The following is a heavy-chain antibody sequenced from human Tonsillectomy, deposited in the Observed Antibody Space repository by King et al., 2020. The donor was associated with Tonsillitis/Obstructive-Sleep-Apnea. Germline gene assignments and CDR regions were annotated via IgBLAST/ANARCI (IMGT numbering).Heavy chain of an antibody. V-gene: IGHV4-61*01. CDR2: IYYSGST. D-gene: IGHD3-3*01. Sequence: VPLQESGPGLVKPSETLSLTCTVSGGSVSSGSYYWRWIRQPPGKGLEWIGYIYYSGSTNYNPSLESRVTISVDTSKNQFSLKLSSVTAADTAVYYCARVAIFGVVPSFDYWGQGTLVTVSS. CDR3: ARVAIFGVVPSFDY. CDR1: GGSVSSGSYY. J-gene: IGHJ4*02.